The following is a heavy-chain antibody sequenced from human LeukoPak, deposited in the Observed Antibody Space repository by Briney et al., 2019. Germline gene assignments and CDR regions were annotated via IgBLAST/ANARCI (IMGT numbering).Heavy chain of an antibody. CDR3: ARGGLYCSSTSCYSPGGATVMDV. D-gene: IGHD2-2*01. J-gene: IGHJ6*02. CDR1: GCTFSSYA. Sequence: SVKVSCKASGCTFSSYAISWVRQAPGQGLEWMGRIIPILGIANYAQKFQGRVTITADKSASTAYMELSSLRSEDTAVYYCARGGLYCSSTSCYSPGGATVMDVWGQGTTVTVSS. V-gene: IGHV1-69*04. CDR2: IIPILGIA.